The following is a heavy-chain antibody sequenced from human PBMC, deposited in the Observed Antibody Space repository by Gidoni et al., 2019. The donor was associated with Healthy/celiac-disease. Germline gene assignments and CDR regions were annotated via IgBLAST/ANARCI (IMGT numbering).Heavy chain of an antibody. V-gene: IGHV4-39*01. D-gene: IGHD1-26*01. CDR2: IYYSGST. J-gene: IGHJ3*02. CDR1: GGSISSSSYY. CDR3: AKNSSIVGATIGHDAFDI. Sequence: QLQLQESGPGLVKPSETLSLTCTVSGGSISSSSYYWGWIRQPPGKGLEWIGSIYYSGSTYYNPSLKSRVTISVDTSKNQFSLKLSSVTAADTAVYYCAKNSSIVGATIGHDAFDIWGQGTMVTVSS.